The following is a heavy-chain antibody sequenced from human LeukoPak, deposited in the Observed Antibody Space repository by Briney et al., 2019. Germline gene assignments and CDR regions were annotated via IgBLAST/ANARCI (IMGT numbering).Heavy chain of an antibody. V-gene: IGHV3-30*18. CDR2: ISYDGSNK. Sequence: GGSLRLSCAASGFTFSSYGMHWVRQAPGKGLEWVAVISYDGSNKYYADSVKGRFTISRDNSRNTLYLQMNSLRAEDTAVYFCAKEVGYSGYDPFDYWGQGTLVTVSS. CDR1: GFTFSSYG. J-gene: IGHJ4*02. D-gene: IGHD5-12*01. CDR3: AKEVGYSGYDPFDY.